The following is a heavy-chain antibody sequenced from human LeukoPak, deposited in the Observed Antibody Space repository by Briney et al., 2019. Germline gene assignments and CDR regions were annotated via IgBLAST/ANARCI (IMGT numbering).Heavy chain of an antibody. Sequence: GGSLRLSCAGSGFTFSNSWMGWVRQAPGKGLEWVANVQHIGGETYYVDSVKGRFTISRDDAKNSVYLQMNSLGADDTAVYYCATYSILNAREFRYWGQGTLVTVTS. J-gene: IGHJ1*01. D-gene: IGHD4-11*01. CDR3: ATYSILNAREFRY. V-gene: IGHV3-7*01. CDR2: VQHIGGET. CDR1: GFTFSNSW.